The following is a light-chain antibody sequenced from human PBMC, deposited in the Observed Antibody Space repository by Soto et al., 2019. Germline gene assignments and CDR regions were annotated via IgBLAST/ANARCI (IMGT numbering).Light chain of an antibody. J-gene: IGKJ1*01. CDR3: QQYYTTPRT. CDR2: WAS. V-gene: IGKV4-1*01. CDR1: QSVLYSSNNKNY. Sequence: DIVMTQSPDSLAVSLVERATINCKSSQSVLYSSNNKNYLAWYQQKPGQPPKVLIYWASTRESGVPERFSGSESGTDFTLTISSLQAEDVAVYYCQQYYTTPRTFGQGTKVDIK.